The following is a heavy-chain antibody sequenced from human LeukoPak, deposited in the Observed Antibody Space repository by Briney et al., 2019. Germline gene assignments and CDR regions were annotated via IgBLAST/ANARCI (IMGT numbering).Heavy chain of an antibody. V-gene: IGHV4-4*07. J-gene: IGHJ4*02. CDR3: ARERFGGSTLIDN. CDR2: IYSSGST. D-gene: IGHD3-10*01. CDR1: GDSISNYF. Sequence: SETLSLTCTVSGDSISNYFWAWIRQPAGKGLEWIGRIYSSGSTNYNPSLKSRVTMSVDTSKNHFSLKLTSVTAADTAVYYCARERFGGSTLIDNWGQGTLATVSS.